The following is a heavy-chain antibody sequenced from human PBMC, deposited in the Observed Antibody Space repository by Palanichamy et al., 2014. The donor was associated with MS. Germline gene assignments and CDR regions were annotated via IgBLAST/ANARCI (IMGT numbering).Heavy chain of an antibody. D-gene: IGHD2-21*01. Sequence: WVSSLNGRGTSTYYTDSVKGRFTISRDNSKNTLYLQMNSLRVEDTAVYYYANGFCGGDNCHPFSYWGQGTLVTVSS. J-gene: IGHJ4*02. V-gene: IGHV3-23*01. CDR3: ANGFCGGDNCHPFSY. CDR2: LNGRGTST.